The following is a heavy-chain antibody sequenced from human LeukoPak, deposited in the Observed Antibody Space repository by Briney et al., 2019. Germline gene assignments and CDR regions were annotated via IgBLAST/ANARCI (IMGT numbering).Heavy chain of an antibody. Sequence: GGSLRLSCAASGFTFSNYAMHWVRQAPGKGLEWVAFIWFDGSNKHYADSVKGRFTISRDNSKNTLYLQMNSLRAEDTAVYYCASAIQGNWGQGTLVTVSS. V-gene: IGHV3-30*02. CDR1: GFTFSNYA. CDR3: ASAIQGN. J-gene: IGHJ4*02. CDR2: IWFDGSNK.